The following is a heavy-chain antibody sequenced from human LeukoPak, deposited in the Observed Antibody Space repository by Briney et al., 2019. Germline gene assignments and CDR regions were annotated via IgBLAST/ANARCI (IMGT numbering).Heavy chain of an antibody. J-gene: IGHJ5*02. CDR2: INHSGST. V-gene: IGHV4-34*01. D-gene: IGHD3-10*01. CDR3: AGLHVYGQNWFDP. CDR1: GGSFSGYY. Sequence: PSETLSLTCAVYGGSFSGYYWSWIRQPPGKGVEWIGEINHSGSTNYNPSLKSRVTISVDTSKNQFSLKLSSVTAADTAVYYCAGLHVYGQNWFDPWGQGTLVTVSS.